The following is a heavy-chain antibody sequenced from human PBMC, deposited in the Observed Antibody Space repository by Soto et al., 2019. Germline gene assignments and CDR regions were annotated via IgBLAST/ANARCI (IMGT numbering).Heavy chain of an antibody. Sequence: ASVKVSCKASGYTFTSYGISWVRQAPGQGLEWMGWISAYNGNTNYAQKLQGRVTMTTDTSTSTAYMELRSLRSDDTAVYYCAKGSGSSWFPSWFDPWGQGTLVTVSS. V-gene: IGHV1-18*01. J-gene: IGHJ5*02. CDR3: AKGSGSSWFPSWFDP. CDR1: GYTFTSYG. CDR2: ISAYNGNT. D-gene: IGHD6-13*01.